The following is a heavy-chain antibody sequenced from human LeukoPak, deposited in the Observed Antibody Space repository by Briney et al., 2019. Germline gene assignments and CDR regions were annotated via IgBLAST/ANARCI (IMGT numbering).Heavy chain of an antibody. CDR3: ARSYTPMVLDY. D-gene: IGHD5-18*01. Sequence: SETLSLTCTVSGSSISSYYWSWIRQPPGKGLEWIGYIYYSGSTNYNPSLKSRVTISVDTSKNQFSLELSSVTAADTAVYYCARSYTPMVLDYWGQGTLVTVSS. CDR2: IYYSGST. V-gene: IGHV4-59*01. CDR1: GSSISSYY. J-gene: IGHJ4*02.